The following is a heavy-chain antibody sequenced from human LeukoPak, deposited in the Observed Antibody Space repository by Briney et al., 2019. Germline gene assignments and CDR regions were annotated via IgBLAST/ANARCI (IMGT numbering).Heavy chain of an antibody. CDR3: ARQACSGGSCYDIDY. V-gene: IGHV5-51*01. D-gene: IGHD2-15*01. CDR2: IYPGDSDT. J-gene: IGHJ4*02. Sequence: GESLKISCKGSGYSFTSYWIGWVRQMPGKGLEWMGIIYPGDSDTRYSPSFQGQVTISADKSISTAYLQWSSLKASDTAMYYCARQACSGGSCYDIDYWGQGTLVTVSS. CDR1: GYSFTSYW.